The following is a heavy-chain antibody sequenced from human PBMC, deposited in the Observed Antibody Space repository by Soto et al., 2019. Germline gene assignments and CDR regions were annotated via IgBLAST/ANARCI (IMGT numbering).Heavy chain of an antibody. V-gene: IGHV1-69*12. CDR1: GGTFSSYA. Sequence: QVQLVQSGAEVKKPGSSVKVSCKASGGTFSSYAISWVRQAPGQGLEWMGGIIPIFGTANYAQKIQGRVTTIADESTSTAYMELRSLRSEDTAVFYCASNNNVLTGCYYYGMDVWCQGTTVTVSS. J-gene: IGHJ6*02. CDR2: IIPIFGTA. CDR3: ASNNNVLTGCYYYGMDV. D-gene: IGHD3-9*01.